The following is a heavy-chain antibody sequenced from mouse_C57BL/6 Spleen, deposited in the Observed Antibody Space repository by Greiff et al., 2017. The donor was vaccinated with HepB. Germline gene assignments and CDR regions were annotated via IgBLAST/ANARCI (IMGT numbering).Heavy chain of an antibody. CDR1: GYTFTGYW. D-gene: IGHD1-1*01. Sequence: VHLVESGAELMKPGASVKLSCKATGYTFTGYWIEWVKQRPGHGLEWIGEILPGSGSTNYNEKFKGKATFTADTSSNTAYMQLSSLTTEDSAIYYCARSGYYYGSSSYWYFDVWGTGTTVTVSS. J-gene: IGHJ1*03. V-gene: IGHV1-9*01. CDR2: ILPGSGST. CDR3: ARSGYYYGSSSYWYFDV.